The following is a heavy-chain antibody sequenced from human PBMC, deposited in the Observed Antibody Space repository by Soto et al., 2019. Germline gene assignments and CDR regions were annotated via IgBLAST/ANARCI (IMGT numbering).Heavy chain of an antibody. CDR2: INHSGST. CDR3: ARGLFTMVRGVIIKRGWFDP. CDR1: GGSFSGYY. V-gene: IGHV4-34*01. J-gene: IGHJ5*02. Sequence: QVQLQQWGAGLLKPSETLSLTCAVYGGSFSGYYWSWIRQPPGKGLEWIGEINHSGSTNYNPSLKSRVTISVDPSKNQFSLKLTSVTAADTAVYYCARGLFTMVRGVIIKRGWFDPWGQGTLVTVSS. D-gene: IGHD3-10*01.